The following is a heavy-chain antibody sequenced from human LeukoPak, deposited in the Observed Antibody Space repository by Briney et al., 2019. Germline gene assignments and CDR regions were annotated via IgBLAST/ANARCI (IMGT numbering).Heavy chain of an antibody. CDR3: ARGIGASKNYYWYFDL. V-gene: IGHV4-61*02. CDR1: GGSISSGSYY. D-gene: IGHD1-26*01. J-gene: IGHJ2*01. CDR2: IYTSGST. Sequence: SETLSLTCTVSGGSISSGSYYWSWIRQPAGKGLEWIGRIYTSGSTNYNPSLKSRVTISVDTSKNQFSLKLSSVTAADTAVYYCARGIGASKNYYWYFDLWGRGTLVTVSS.